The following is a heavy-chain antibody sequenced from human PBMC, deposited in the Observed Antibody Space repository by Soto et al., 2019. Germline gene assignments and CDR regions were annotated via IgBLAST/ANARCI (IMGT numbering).Heavy chain of an antibody. J-gene: IGHJ5*02. CDR2: INAGNGNT. V-gene: IGHV1-3*01. CDR3: ARGPRFLEWLLYFPDSGPDLNNWFDP. Sequence: ASVKVSCKASGYTFTSYAMHWVRQAPGQRLEWMGWINAGNGNTKYSQKFQGRVTITRDTSASTAYMELSSLRSEDTAVYYCARGPRFLEWLLYFPDSGPDLNNWFDPWGQGTLVTVSS. D-gene: IGHD3-3*01. CDR1: GYTFTSYA.